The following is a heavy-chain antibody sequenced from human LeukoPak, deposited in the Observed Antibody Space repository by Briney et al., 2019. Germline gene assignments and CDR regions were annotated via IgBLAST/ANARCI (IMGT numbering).Heavy chain of an antibody. CDR2: VKYDGSTT. V-gene: IGHV3-74*01. Sequence: PGGSLRLSCAASGFTFSAYWMHWVRQAPGKGLVWVSRVKYDGSTTTYADSVKGRFTISRDNANNTVYLQMNSLSAEDTAVYFCAKGSHYCTSTSCYPTRPLFDYWGQGTLVTVSS. CDR1: GFTFSAYW. J-gene: IGHJ4*02. CDR3: AKGSHYCTSTSCYPTRPLFDY. D-gene: IGHD2-2*01.